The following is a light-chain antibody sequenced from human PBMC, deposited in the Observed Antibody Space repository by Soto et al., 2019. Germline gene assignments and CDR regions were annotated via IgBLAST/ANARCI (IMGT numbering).Light chain of an antibody. J-gene: IGLJ1*01. CDR1: SSDVGSYNY. CDR2: EVT. Sequence: QSALTQPASVSGSPGQSITISCTGTSSDVGSYNYVSLHQQHPGQAPKLMIYEVTNRASGVPDRFSASKSGNTASLTISGLQAGDEADYYCSSYRSSSTYVFGTGTKLTVL. V-gene: IGLV2-14*01. CDR3: SSYRSSSTYV.